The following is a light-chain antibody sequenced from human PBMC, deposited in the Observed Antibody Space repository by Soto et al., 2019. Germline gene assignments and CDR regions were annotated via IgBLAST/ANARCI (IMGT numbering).Light chain of an antibody. Sequence: DIKMTQSPSSLSASVGDRVTITCQASQDITSYLTWYQQKPGKAPKLLIYLASNLELGVPSRFSGGGSGTEFPLTISSLQPEDFGTYYCQQYDHLPSFGGGTKVEI. CDR3: QQYDHLPS. CDR1: QDITSY. J-gene: IGKJ4*01. V-gene: IGKV1-33*01. CDR2: LAS.